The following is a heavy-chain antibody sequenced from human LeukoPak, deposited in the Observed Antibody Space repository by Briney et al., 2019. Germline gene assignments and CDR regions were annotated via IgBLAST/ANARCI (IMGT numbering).Heavy chain of an antibody. V-gene: IGHV3-30*18. CDR3: AKDTIGGWEYYFDY. CDR2: ISYDGSNK. CDR1: GFIFSNAW. Sequence: PGGSLRLSCAASGFIFSNAWMSWVRQAPGKGLEWVAVISYDGSNKYYADSVKGRFTISRDNSKNTLYLQMNSLGAEDTAVYYCAKDTIGGWEYYFDYWGQGTLVTVSS. D-gene: IGHD6-19*01. J-gene: IGHJ4*02.